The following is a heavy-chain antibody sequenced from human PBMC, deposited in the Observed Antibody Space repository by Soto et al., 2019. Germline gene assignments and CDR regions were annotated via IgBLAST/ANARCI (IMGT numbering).Heavy chain of an antibody. CDR3: GVGAAAGLYYYYGMDV. V-gene: IGHV4-39*01. CDR2: IYYSGST. D-gene: IGHD6-13*01. J-gene: IGHJ6*02. Sequence: SETLSLTCTASGGSISSSSYYWGWIRQPQGKGLEWIGSIYYSGSTYYNPSLKSRVTISVDTSKNQFSLKLSSVTAADTAVYYCGVGAAAGLYYYYGMDVWGQGTTVTVSS. CDR1: GGSISSSSYY.